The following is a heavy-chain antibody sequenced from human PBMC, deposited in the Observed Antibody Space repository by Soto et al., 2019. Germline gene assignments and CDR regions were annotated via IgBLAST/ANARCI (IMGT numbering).Heavy chain of an antibody. D-gene: IGHD5-12*01. J-gene: IGHJ5*02. Sequence: SGPKLVNPTQTLTLPGTFSGFSLSTSGVGVGWIRQPPRKALEWLALIYWNDDKRYSPSLKSRLTITKDTSKNQVVLTMTNMYPVDTATYYCAHSIVATITSSDNWFDPWGQGTLVTV. CDR2: IYWNDDK. CDR3: AHSIVATITSSDNWFDP. CDR1: GFSLSTSGVG. V-gene: IGHV2-5*01.